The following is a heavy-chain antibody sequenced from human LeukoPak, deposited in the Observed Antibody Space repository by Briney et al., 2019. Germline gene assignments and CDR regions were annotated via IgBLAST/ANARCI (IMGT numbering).Heavy chain of an antibody. CDR3: ARDAVGGYSYGYDY. Sequence: GGSLRHSCAASGFTFSSYWMSWVRQAPGKGLEWVANIKQDGSEKYYVDSVKGRFTISRDNAKNSLYLQMNSLRAEDTAVYYCARDAVGGYSYGYDYWGQGTLVTVSS. CDR1: GFTFSSYW. D-gene: IGHD5-18*01. CDR2: IKQDGSEK. V-gene: IGHV3-7*01. J-gene: IGHJ4*02.